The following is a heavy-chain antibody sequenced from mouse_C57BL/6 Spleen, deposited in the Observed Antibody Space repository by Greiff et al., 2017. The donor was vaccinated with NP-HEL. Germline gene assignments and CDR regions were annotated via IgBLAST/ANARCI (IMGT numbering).Heavy chain of an antibody. CDR3: ARREDSSGYPFAY. CDR2: ISSGSSTI. J-gene: IGHJ3*01. V-gene: IGHV5-17*01. CDR1: GFTFSDYG. Sequence: EVKVVESGGGLVKPGGSLKLSCAASGFTFSDYGMHWVRQAPEKGLEWVAYISSGSSTIYYADTGKGRFTISRDNAKNTLFLQMTSLRSEDTAMYYCARREDSSGYPFAYWGQGTLVTVSA. D-gene: IGHD3-2*02.